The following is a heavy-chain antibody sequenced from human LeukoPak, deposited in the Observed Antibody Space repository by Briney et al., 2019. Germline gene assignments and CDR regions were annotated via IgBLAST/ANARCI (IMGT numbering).Heavy chain of an antibody. CDR1: GFTFSSYA. CDR3: ATLPRPYDILTGHDY. CDR2: ISGSGGST. J-gene: IGHJ4*02. V-gene: IGHV3-23*01. D-gene: IGHD3-9*01. Sequence: SGGSLRLSCAASGFTFSSYAMSWVRQAPGKGLEWVSAISGSGGSTYYADSVKGRFTISRDNSKNTLYLQMNSLRAEDTAVYYCATLPRPYDILTGHDYWGQGTLVTVSS.